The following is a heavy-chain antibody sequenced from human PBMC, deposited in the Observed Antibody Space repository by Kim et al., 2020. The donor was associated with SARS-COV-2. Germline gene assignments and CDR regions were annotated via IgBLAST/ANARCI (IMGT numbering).Heavy chain of an antibody. CDR2: IKSKTDGGTT. Sequence: GGSLRLSCAASGFTFSNAWMSWVRQAPGKGLEWVGHIKSKTDGGTTDYAAPVKGRFTISRDDSKNTLYLQMNSLKTEDTAVYYCTTDEIMWEPLDYWGQGTLVTVSS. CDR1: GFTFSNAW. V-gene: IGHV3-15*01. CDR3: TTDEIMWEPLDY. J-gene: IGHJ4*02. D-gene: IGHD1-26*01.